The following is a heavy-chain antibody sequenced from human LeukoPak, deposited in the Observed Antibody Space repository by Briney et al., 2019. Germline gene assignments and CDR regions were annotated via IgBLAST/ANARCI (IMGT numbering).Heavy chain of an antibody. CDR3: ARGYYHDSSGYYFDS. D-gene: IGHD3-22*01. V-gene: IGHV1-3*01. Sequence: ASVKVSCKASGYSFTSHVIHWLRQAPGQRFEWMGWIGGGSGRTNYSQTFQDRVTITRDTSATTCYMEMSSLRYEDTAIFYCARGYYHDSSGYYFDSWGQGTLVTVSS. CDR1: GYSFTSHV. CDR2: IGGGSGRT. J-gene: IGHJ4*02.